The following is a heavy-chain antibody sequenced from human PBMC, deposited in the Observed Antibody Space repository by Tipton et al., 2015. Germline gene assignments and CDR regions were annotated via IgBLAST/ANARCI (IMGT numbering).Heavy chain of an antibody. V-gene: IGHV4-31*03. J-gene: IGHJ4*02. CDR3: ARGAYFYDH. CDR1: GDTFNSGTYY. Sequence: TLSLTCTVSGDTFNSGTYYWSWIRQHPGKGLEWIGYISYSGSTYYNPSLKSRVTISVDTSKNQFSLKLTSVTVADTAVYYCARGAYFYDHWGQGTLVTVSS. CDR2: ISYSGST. D-gene: IGHD3-10*01.